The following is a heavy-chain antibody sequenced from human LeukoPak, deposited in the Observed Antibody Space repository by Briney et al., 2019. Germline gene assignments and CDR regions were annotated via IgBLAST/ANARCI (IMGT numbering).Heavy chain of an antibody. CDR3: ARETSGSYYDLWDY. J-gene: IGHJ4*02. D-gene: IGHD3-10*01. V-gene: IGHV3-74*01. Sequence: GGSLRLSCAASGFTFSSYWMHWVRQAPGKGLVWVSRTNSDGSSTSYADSVKGRFTISRDNAKNTLYLQMNSLRAEDTAVYYCARETSGSYYDLWDYWGQGTLVTVSS. CDR2: TNSDGSST. CDR1: GFTFSSYW.